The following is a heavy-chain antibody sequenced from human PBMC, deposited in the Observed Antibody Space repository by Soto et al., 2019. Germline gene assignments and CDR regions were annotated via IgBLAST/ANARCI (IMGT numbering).Heavy chain of an antibody. CDR1: GYSFTSYW. Sequence: GESLKISCKGSGYSFTSYWIGWARQMPGKGLEWMGIIYPGDSDTRYSPSFQGQVTISADKSISTAYLQWSSLKASDTAMYYCAISEGITMVRGVINPFDYGGQGTLVTVSS. CDR3: AISEGITMVRGVINPFDY. J-gene: IGHJ4*02. CDR2: IYPGDSDT. D-gene: IGHD3-10*01. V-gene: IGHV5-51*01.